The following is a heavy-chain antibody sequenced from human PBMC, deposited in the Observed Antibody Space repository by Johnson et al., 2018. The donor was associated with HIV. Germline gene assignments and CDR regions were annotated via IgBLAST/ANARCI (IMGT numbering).Heavy chain of an antibody. CDR1: GFTFDDYA. D-gene: IGHD6-6*01. V-gene: IGHV3-9*01. J-gene: IGHJ3*02. CDR2: ISWNSGSI. Sequence: VQVVESGGGVVQPGKSLRLSCAASGFTFDDYAMHWVRQAPGKGLEWVSGISWNSGSIGYADSVKGRFTISRDNSKNTLYLQMNSLRAEDTAVYYWAKGIAAPHDAFDSWGQGTMVTVSS. CDR3: AKGIAAPHDAFDS.